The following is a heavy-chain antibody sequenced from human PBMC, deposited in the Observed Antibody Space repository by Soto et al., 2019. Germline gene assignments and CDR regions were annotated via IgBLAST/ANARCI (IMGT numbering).Heavy chain of an antibody. D-gene: IGHD6-13*01. CDR2: ISAYNGNT. CDR1: GYTFTSYG. Sequence: ASVKVSCKASGYTFTSYGISWVRQAPGQGLEWMGWISAYNGNTNYAQKLQGRVTMTTDTSTSTAYMELRSLRSDDTAVYYCARDPGTRYSSSWYLGSDYYYGMDVWGQGTTVTVSS. CDR3: ARDPGTRYSSSWYLGSDYYYGMDV. V-gene: IGHV1-18*01. J-gene: IGHJ6*02.